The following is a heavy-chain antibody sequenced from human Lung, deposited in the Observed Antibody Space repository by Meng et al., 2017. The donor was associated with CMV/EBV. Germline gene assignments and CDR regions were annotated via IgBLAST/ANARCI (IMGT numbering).Heavy chain of an antibody. CDR3: ARDHGYSYGSGWFDP. V-gene: IGHV3-30*04. J-gene: IGHJ5*02. Sequence: SRFTFSRYALRWVRQAPGNGLEWVAVISYDGSNKYYADSVKGRFTISRDNSKNTLYLQMNSLRAEDTAVYYCARDHGYSYGSGWFDPWGQGTPVTVSS. CDR2: ISYDGSNK. D-gene: IGHD5-18*01. CDR1: RFTFSRYA.